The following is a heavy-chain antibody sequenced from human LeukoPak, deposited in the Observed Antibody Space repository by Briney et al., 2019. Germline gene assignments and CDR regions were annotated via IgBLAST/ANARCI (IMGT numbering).Heavy chain of an antibody. CDR3: ARYSGSYYFARDDAFDI. CDR2: IYYSGST. Sequence: PSETLSLTCTVSGGSISSGGYYWSWIRQHPGKGLEWIGYIYYSGSTYYNPSLKSRVTISVDTSKNQFSLKLSSVAAADTAVYYCARYSGSYYFARDDAFDIWGQGTMVTVSS. D-gene: IGHD1-26*01. CDR1: GGSISSGGYY. V-gene: IGHV4-31*03. J-gene: IGHJ3*02.